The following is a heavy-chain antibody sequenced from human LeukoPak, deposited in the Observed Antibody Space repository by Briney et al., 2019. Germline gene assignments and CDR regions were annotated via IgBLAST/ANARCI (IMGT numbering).Heavy chain of an antibody. J-gene: IGHJ5*02. Sequence: SETLSLTCTVSGGSISSYYWSWIRQPPGKGLEWIGYIYYSGSTNYNPSLKSRVTISVDTSKNQFSLKLSSVTAADTAVYYCASHEGSWKPNWFDPWGQGTLVTVSS. D-gene: IGHD6-13*01. V-gene: IGHV4-59*08. CDR2: IYYSGST. CDR3: ASHEGSWKPNWFDP. CDR1: GGSISSYY.